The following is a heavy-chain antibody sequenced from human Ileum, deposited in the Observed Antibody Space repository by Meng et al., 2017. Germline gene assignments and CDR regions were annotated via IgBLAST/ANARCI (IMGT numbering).Heavy chain of an antibody. Sequence: QLPLEASGPVLWKPSQTLSPTFTVFGCSISGGHYFWSWIRQHPEKGLEWIGYIYHSGVTYYSPSLKSRLTISVDTSKNQFSLKLSSVTAADTAIYYCARGVVTYYDSSTLTWFDPWGQGALVTVSS. CDR1: GCSISGGHYF. D-gene: IGHD3-22*01. CDR2: IYHSGVT. V-gene: IGHV4-31*03. J-gene: IGHJ5*02. CDR3: ARGVVTYYDSSTLTWFDP.